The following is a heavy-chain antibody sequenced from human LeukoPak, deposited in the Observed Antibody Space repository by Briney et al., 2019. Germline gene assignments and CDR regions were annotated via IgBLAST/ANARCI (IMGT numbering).Heavy chain of an antibody. J-gene: IGHJ4*02. V-gene: IGHV4-61*02. CDR3: ARSGAGDY. CDR2: IYTSGTT. D-gene: IGHD7-27*01. CDR1: GPSISIVSYY. Sequence: SQTLSLTSTVSGPSISIVSYYWDWIRQPAGKGLEWIGRIYTSGTTNYNPSLKSRVTISVDTSKNQFSLKLSSVTAADTAVYYCARSGAGDYWGQGTLVTVSS.